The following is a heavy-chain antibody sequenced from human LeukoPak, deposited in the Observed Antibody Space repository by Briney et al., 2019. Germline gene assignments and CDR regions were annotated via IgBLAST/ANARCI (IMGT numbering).Heavy chain of an antibody. V-gene: IGHV1-46*01. J-gene: IGHJ4*02. CDR3: ARGNIAAAANKGMRFFDY. D-gene: IGHD6-13*01. Sequence: ASVKVSCKASGYTFTGYYMHWVRQAPGQGLEWMGIINPSGGSTSYAQKFQGRVTMTRDTSTSTVYMELSSLRSEDTAVYYCARGNIAAAANKGMRFFDYWGQGTLVTVSS. CDR1: GYTFTGYY. CDR2: INPSGGST.